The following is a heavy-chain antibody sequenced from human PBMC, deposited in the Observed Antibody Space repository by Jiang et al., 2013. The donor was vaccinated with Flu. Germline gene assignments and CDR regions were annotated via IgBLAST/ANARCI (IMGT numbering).Heavy chain of an antibody. Sequence: AFIQYDGSNRYYADSVKGRFTISRDNSKNTLYLQMNSLRPEDTAVYYCAKDRGGGYGDYVYWGQGTLVTVSS. D-gene: IGHD4-17*01. J-gene: IGHJ4*02. V-gene: IGHV3-30*02. CDR3: AKDRGGGYGDYVY. CDR2: IQYDGSNR.